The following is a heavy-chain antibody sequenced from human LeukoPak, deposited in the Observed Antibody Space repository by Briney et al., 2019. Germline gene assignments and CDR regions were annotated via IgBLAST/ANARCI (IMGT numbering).Heavy chain of an antibody. CDR1: GFTFSSYS. CDR3: ARDISGWLDY. D-gene: IGHD6-19*01. V-gene: IGHV3-21*01. J-gene: IGHJ4*02. CDR2: ISSSSSYI. Sequence: GGSLRLSCAASGFTFSSYSMNWVRQAPGKGLEWVSSISSSSSYIYYADSMKGRFTISRDNAKNSLYLQMNSLRAEDTAVYYCARDISGWLDYWGQGTLVTVSS.